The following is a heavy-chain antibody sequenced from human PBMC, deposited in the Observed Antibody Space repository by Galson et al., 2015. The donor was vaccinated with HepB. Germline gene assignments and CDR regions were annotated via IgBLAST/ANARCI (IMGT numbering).Heavy chain of an antibody. V-gene: IGHV4-59*12. CDR1: GGSTSSYY. CDR3: ARDQGATTPLDY. CDR2: IYYSGST. D-gene: IGHD1-26*01. Sequence: ETLSLTCTVSGGSTSSYYWSWIRQPPGKGLEWIGYIYYSGSTNYNPSLKSRVTMSVDTSKNQFSLKLSSVTAADTAVYYCARDQGATTPLDYWGQGTLVTVSS. J-gene: IGHJ4*02.